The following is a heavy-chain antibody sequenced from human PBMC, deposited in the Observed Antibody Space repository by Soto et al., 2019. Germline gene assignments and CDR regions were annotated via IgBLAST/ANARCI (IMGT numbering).Heavy chain of an antibody. CDR1: GFTFSGSA. CDR3: TRRYCRGGRCYASGNDYYYGMDV. D-gene: IGHD2-15*01. V-gene: IGHV3-73*01. Sequence: GGSLRLSCAASGFTFSGSAMHWVRQASGKGLEWVGRIRSKANSYATAYAASVKGRFTISRDDSKNTAYLQMNSLKTEDTAVYCCTRRYCRGGRCYASGNDYYYGMDVWGQGTTVTVSS. CDR2: IRSKANSYAT. J-gene: IGHJ6*02.